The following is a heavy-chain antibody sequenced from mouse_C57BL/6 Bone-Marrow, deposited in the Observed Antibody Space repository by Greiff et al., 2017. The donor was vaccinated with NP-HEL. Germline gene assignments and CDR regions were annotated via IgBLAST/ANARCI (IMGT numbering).Heavy chain of an antibody. Sequence: VQLQQSGAELVRPGASVKLSCTVSGFNIKDDYMHWVKQRPEPGLAWIGCLDPENGDTEYASKFQGKATITADTSSNTAYLQLSSLTSEDTAVYYCTTGGSSPYAMDYWGQGTSVTVSS. V-gene: IGHV14-4*01. CDR1: GFNIKDDY. CDR2: LDPENGDT. J-gene: IGHJ4*01. D-gene: IGHD1-1*01. CDR3: TTGGSSPYAMDY.